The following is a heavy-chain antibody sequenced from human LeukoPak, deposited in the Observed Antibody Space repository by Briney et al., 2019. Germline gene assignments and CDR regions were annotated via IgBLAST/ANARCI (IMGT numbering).Heavy chain of an antibody. CDR2: IYPGDSDT. J-gene: IGHJ1*01. CDR3: ARARDYYDSSGYYFVYFQH. D-gene: IGHD3-22*01. Sequence: KHGESLKISCKGSGYSFTSYWIGWVRQMPGKGLEWMGIIYPGDSDTRYSPSSQGQVTISADKSISTAYLQWSSLKASDTAMYYCARARDYYDSSGYYFVYFQHWGQGTLVTVSS. CDR1: GYSFTSYW. V-gene: IGHV5-51*01.